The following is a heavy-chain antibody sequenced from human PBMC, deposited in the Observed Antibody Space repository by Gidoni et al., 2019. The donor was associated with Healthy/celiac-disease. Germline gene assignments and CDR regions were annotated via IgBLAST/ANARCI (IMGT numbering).Heavy chain of an antibody. CDR3: ARFGDPFYYYMDV. J-gene: IGHJ6*03. CDR2: INHSGST. Sequence: QVQLQQWGAGLLKPSETLSLTCAVYGGSFSGYYWSWIRQPPGKGLEWIGEINHSGSTNYNPSLKSRVTISVDTSKNQFSLKLSSVTAADTAVYYCARFGDPFYYYMDVWGKGTTVTVSS. D-gene: IGHD4-17*01. CDR1: GGSFSGYY. V-gene: IGHV4-34*01.